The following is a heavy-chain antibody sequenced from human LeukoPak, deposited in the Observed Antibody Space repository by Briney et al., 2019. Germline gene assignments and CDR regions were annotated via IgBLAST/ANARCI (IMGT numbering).Heavy chain of an antibody. CDR3: AKSIAVAFYS. CDR1: GFTFSSYG. D-gene: IGHD6-19*01. Sequence: AGGSLRLSCAASGFTFSSYGMSWVRQAPGKGLEWVSSISGSGAGTYYADSVKGRFTISRDNSKNTLYLQMNSLRAEDTAVYYCAKSIAVAFYSWGQGTLVTVSS. J-gene: IGHJ4*02. V-gene: IGHV3-23*01. CDR2: ISGSGAGT.